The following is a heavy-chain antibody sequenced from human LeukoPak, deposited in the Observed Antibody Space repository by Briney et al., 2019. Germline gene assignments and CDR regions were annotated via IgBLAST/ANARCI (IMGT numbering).Heavy chain of an antibody. Sequence: ASVKVSCKASGGTFSSYAISWVRQAPGQGLEWMGRINPNSGGTNYAQKFQGRVTMTRDTSISTAYMELSRLRSDDTAVYYCAAYFMITFGGVITWGQGTLVTVSS. CDR2: INPNSGGT. CDR1: GGTFSSYA. D-gene: IGHD3-16*01. CDR3: AAYFMITFGGVIT. V-gene: IGHV1-2*06. J-gene: IGHJ5*02.